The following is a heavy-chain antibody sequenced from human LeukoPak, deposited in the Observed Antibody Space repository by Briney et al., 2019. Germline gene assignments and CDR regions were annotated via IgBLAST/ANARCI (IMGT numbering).Heavy chain of an antibody. CDR2: IIPILGIT. Sequence: SVKVSCKASGGTFSSYGISWVRQTPGQGLEWMWRIIPILGITNYAQKFQGRVTITADKSTTTAYMELSSLRSEDTAVYFCARGFGSSTSYVSDFDFWGQGTLVTVSS. V-gene: IGHV1-69*04. CDR1: GGTFSSYG. CDR3: ARGFGSSTSYVSDFDF. D-gene: IGHD3-16*01. J-gene: IGHJ4*02.